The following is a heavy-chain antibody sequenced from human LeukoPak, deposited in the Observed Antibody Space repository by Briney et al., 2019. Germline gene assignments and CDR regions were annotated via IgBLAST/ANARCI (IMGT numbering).Heavy chain of an antibody. Sequence: PSETLSLTCTVSGGSISSYSWSWIRQPPGKGLEWIGYIYHSGSTYYNPSLKSRVTISVDRSKNQFSLKLSSVTAADTAVYYCARDTGYCSSTSCYRDAFDIWGQGTMVTVSS. CDR2: IYHSGST. D-gene: IGHD2-2*01. V-gene: IGHV4-30-2*01. CDR1: GGSISSYS. CDR3: ARDTGYCSSTSCYRDAFDI. J-gene: IGHJ3*02.